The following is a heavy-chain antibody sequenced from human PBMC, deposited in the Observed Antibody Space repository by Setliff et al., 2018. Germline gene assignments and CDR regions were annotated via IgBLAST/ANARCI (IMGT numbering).Heavy chain of an antibody. J-gene: IGHJ4*02. CDR2: ININVDSI. D-gene: IGHD5-18*01. Sequence: LRLSCAASGFNFRNSAMNWVRQAPGKGLEWISCININVDSIYYADSVKGRVTISRDDARSTMYLQMNRLRAEETAVYYCARDNWVDSVMVTEKGEFWGQGTLVTVSS. CDR3: ARDNWVDSVMVTEKGEF. V-gene: IGHV3-48*01. CDR1: GFNFRNSA.